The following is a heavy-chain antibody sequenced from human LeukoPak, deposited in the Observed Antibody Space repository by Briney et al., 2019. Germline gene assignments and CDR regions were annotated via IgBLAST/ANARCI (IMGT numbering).Heavy chain of an antibody. CDR2: IYYSGST. D-gene: IGHD2-15*01. CDR3: ATTAYCSGGSCYSEYFQH. CDR1: GGSISSYY. V-gene: IGHV4-59*01. Sequence: SQTLSLTCTVSGGSISSYYWSWIRQPPGKGLEWIGYIYYSGSTNYNPSLKSRVTISVDTSKNQFSLKLSSVTAADTAVYYCATTAYCSGGSCYSEYFQHWGQGTLVTVSS. J-gene: IGHJ1*01.